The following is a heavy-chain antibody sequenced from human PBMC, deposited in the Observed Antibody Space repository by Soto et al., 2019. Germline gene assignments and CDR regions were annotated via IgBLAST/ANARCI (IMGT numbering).Heavy chain of an antibody. D-gene: IGHD6-13*01. V-gene: IGHV2-5*02. CDR2: IYWDDDK. CDR1: GFSLSTSGVG. Sequence: QITLKESGPTLVKPTQTLTLTCTFSGFSLSTSGVGVGWIRQPPGKALEWLALIYWDDDKRYSPSLKSRLTITKDTSKNQVVLTLTNMDPVVTATYYCAQIAAALSYFDYWGQGTLVTVSS. J-gene: IGHJ4*02. CDR3: AQIAAALSYFDY.